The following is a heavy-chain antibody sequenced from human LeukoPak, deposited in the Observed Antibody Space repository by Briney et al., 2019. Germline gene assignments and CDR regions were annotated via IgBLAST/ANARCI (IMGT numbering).Heavy chain of an antibody. CDR1: GFTFSSYA. D-gene: IGHD3-10*01. Sequence: PGGSLRLSCAASGFTFSSYAMSWVRQAPGKGLEWVSAISGSGGSTHYADSVKGRFTISRDNSKNTLYLQMNSLRAEDTAVYYCAKRDGSGSYPFDYWGQGTLVTVSS. J-gene: IGHJ4*02. V-gene: IGHV3-23*01. CDR2: ISGSGGST. CDR3: AKRDGSGSYPFDY.